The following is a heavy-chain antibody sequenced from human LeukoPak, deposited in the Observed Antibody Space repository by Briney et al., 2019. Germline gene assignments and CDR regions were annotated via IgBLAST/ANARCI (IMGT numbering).Heavy chain of an antibody. D-gene: IGHD6-13*01. CDR2: ISGSGGST. Sequence: GGSLRLSCAASGFTFSSYAMSWVRQAPGKGLEWVSAISGSGGSTYYADSVKGRFTISRDKSKNTLYLQMNSLRAEDTAVYYCARGIAAAGIDYWGQGILVTVSS. CDR3: ARGIAAAGIDY. J-gene: IGHJ4*02. CDR1: GFTFSSYA. V-gene: IGHV3-23*01.